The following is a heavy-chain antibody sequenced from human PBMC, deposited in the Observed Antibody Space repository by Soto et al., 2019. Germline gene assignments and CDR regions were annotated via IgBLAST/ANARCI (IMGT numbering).Heavy chain of an antibody. CDR2: ISGSGGST. D-gene: IGHD1-26*01. CDR3: SKDPEWELTIPYSYGMDV. CDR1: GFTFSSDA. J-gene: IGHJ6*02. Sequence: GGSLRLSCAASGFTFSSDAMSWVRQAPGKGREWVSAISGSGGSTYYADSVKGRFTISRDNSKNTLYLQMNSLRAEDTAVYYCSKDPEWELTIPYSYGMDVWGQGTSVTVSS. V-gene: IGHV3-23*01.